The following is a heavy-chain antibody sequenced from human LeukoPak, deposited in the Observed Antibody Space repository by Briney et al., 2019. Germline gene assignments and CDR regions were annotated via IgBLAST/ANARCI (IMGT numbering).Heavy chain of an antibody. Sequence: SETLSLTCTVSGGSISSSSYYWGWICQPPGKGLEWIGSIYYSGSTYYNPSLKSRVTISVDTPKNQFSLKLSSVTAADTAVYYCARSPGDRLYYFDYWGQGTLVTASS. V-gene: IGHV4-39*01. CDR3: ARSPGDRLYYFDY. D-gene: IGHD1-26*01. CDR1: GGSISSSSYY. CDR2: IYYSGST. J-gene: IGHJ4*02.